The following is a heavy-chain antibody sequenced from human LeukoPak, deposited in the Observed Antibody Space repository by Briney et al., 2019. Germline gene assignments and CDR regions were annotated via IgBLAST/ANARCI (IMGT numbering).Heavy chain of an antibody. J-gene: IGHJ6*04. V-gene: IGHV1-69*04. D-gene: IGHD5-18*01. CDR3: ARDQGLTAPPPYGLDV. CDR1: GGTFSSSA. Sequence: SVTVPCKASGGTFSSSAITWVRQAPGQGLEWMGRIIPVLNITNYAQKFQGRVTITADTSTSTAYMQLSSLRSEETAVYYCARDQGLTAPPPYGLDVWGRGTSFTASS. CDR2: IIPVLNIT.